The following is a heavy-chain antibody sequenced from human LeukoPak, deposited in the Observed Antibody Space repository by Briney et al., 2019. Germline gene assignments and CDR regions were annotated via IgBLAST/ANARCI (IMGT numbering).Heavy chain of an antibody. D-gene: IGHD4-23*01. J-gene: IGHJ4*02. V-gene: IGHV3-30*03. CDR2: ISYDGSNK. CDR3: ARGYGGNPLDY. CDR1: GFTVSNNF. Sequence: PGGSLRLSCAASGFTVSNNFMSWVRQAPGKGLEWVAVISYDGSNKYYADSVKGRFTISRDNSKNTLYLQMNSLRAEDTAVYYCARGYGGNPLDYWGQGTLVTVSS.